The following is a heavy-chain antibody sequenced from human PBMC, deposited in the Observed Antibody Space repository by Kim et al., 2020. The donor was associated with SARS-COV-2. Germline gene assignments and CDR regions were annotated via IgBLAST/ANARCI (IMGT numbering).Heavy chain of an antibody. V-gene: IGHV3-30*18. Sequence: GGSLRLSCAASGFTFSSYGMHWVRQAPGKGLEWVAVISYDGSNKYYADSVKGRFTISRDNSKNTLYLQMNSLRAEDTAVYYCAKERTIVVVPAANFDYWG. CDR1: GFTFSSYG. J-gene: IGHJ4*01. D-gene: IGHD2-2*01. CDR3: AKERTIVVVPAANFDY. CDR2: ISYDGSNK.